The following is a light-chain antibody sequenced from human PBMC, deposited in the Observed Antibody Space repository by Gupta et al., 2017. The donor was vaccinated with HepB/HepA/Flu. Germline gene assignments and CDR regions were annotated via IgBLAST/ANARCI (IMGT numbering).Light chain of an antibody. CDR1: QSISSY. J-gene: IGKJ1*01. CDR2: AAS. V-gene: IGKV1-39*01. CDR3: QQSYSTPWT. Sequence: VGDRVTITCRASQSISSYLNWYQQKPGKAPKLLIYAASSLQSGVQSRFSGSGSGTDFTLTISSLQPEDFATYYCQQSYSTPWTFGQGTKVEIK.